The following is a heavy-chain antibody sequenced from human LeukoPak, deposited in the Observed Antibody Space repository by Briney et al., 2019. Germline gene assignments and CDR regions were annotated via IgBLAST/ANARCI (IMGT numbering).Heavy chain of an antibody. J-gene: IGHJ3*02. CDR2: IYYSGST. Sequence: PSETLSLTCTVSGGSISSYYWSWIRQPPGKGLEWIGYIYYSGSTNYNPSLKSRVTISVDTSKNQFSLKLSSVTAADTAVYYCARGIYGSGSPRAFDIWGQGTMVTVSS. CDR1: GGSISSYY. V-gene: IGHV4-59*01. CDR3: ARGIYGSGSPRAFDI. D-gene: IGHD3-10*01.